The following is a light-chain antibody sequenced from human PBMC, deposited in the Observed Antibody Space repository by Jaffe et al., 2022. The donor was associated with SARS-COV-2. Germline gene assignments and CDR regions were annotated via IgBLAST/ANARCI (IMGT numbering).Light chain of an antibody. CDR3: QQSYSSPPENT. Sequence: DIQMTQSPSSLSASVGDRVTITCRASQSISRYLNWYQQKPGKAPKLLIYAASSLQSGVPSRFSGSGSGTDFTLTISSLQPEDFATYYCQQSYSSPPENTFGQGTKLEIK. CDR1: QSISRY. CDR2: AAS. J-gene: IGKJ2*01. V-gene: IGKV1-39*01.